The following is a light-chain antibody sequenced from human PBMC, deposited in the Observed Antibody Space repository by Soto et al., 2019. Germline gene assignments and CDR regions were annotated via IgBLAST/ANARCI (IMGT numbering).Light chain of an antibody. V-gene: IGKV1-5*01. CDR3: QQYESYGYT. Sequence: IQMTQSPSTLSASVGGTVNISCRASQSISVSLAWYQQKPGKAPKLLIYDASSLESGVPQRFSGSGSGTEFTLTISSLQTDDFATYYCQQYESYGYTFGQGTRLEIK. CDR2: DAS. J-gene: IGKJ5*01. CDR1: QSISVS.